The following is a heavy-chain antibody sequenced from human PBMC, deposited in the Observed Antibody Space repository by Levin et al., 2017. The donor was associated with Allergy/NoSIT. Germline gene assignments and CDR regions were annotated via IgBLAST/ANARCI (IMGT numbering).Heavy chain of an antibody. D-gene: IGHD2-15*01. CDR1: GGSISSGDYY. CDR3: ARANDCSGGSCYAALWFDP. J-gene: IGHJ5*02. Sequence: KPSETLSLTCTVSGGSISSGDYYWSWIRQPPGTGLEWIGYIYYSGSTYYNPSLKSRVTISVDTSKNQFSLKLSSVTAADTAVYYCARANDCSGGSCYAALWFDPWGQGTLVTVSS. V-gene: IGHV4-30-4*01. CDR2: IYYSGST.